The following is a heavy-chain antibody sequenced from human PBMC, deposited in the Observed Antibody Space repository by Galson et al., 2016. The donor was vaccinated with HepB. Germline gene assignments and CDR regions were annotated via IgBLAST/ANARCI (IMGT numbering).Heavy chain of an antibody. CDR2: IWYDGETK. D-gene: IGHD6-19*01. CDR3: SKARYSSSWFGYFDY. Sequence: SLRLSCAASGFSFSLYGMHWVRQAPGKGLEWVALIWYDGETKYSADSVKGRFTIARDNSDNTLYLHMNSLRAEDTALYYCSKARYSSSWFGYFDYWGQGTLVIVSS. CDR1: GFSFSLYG. J-gene: IGHJ4*02. V-gene: IGHV3-33*06.